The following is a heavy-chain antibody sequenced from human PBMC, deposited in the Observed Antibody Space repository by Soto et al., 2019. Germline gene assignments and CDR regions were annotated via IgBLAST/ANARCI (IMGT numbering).Heavy chain of an antibody. V-gene: IGHV3-30*18. D-gene: IGHD6-25*01. CDR2: ISYDGSNK. J-gene: IGHJ4*02. Sequence: GGSLRLSCAASGFTFSNYGRHWVRQAPGKGLEWVALISYDGSNKYYTDSVKGRFTISRDNTKNTLYLQMNSLRAEDSAVYCCAKDLHSSGWAAYNFDYWGQGTLVTVYS. CDR1: GFTFSNYG. CDR3: AKDLHSSGWAAYNFDY.